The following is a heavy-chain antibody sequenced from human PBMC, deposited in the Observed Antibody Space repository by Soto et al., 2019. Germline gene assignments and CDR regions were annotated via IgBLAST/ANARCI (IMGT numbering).Heavy chain of an antibody. CDR3: VRWVGHFDF. Sequence: QVQLQESGPGLMKPSETLSLTCSVSGGSNSPFHWSWIRQPPGKGPEWIGYVYYTGSTNYNPSFTSRVTISVDTSKNQFSLKLTSVTAADTAVYYCVRWVGHFDFWGQGTLVTVSS. V-gene: IGHV4-59*03. CDR2: VYYTGST. J-gene: IGHJ4*02. D-gene: IGHD1-26*01. CDR1: GGSNSPFH.